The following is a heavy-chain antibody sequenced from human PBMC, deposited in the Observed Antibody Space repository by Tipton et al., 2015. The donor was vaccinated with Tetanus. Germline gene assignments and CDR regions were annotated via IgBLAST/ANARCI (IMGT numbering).Heavy chain of an antibody. CDR2: IYTSGST. D-gene: IGHD3-10*01. CDR1: GGSISSYY. V-gene: IGHV4-4*07. Sequence: TLSLTCTVSGGSISSYYWSWIRQPAGKGLEWIGRIYTSGSTNYNPSLKSRVTISLDTSTSQFSLRLISVTAADTAIYYCVRSYAGSYPYWGQGILVTVSS. CDR3: VRSYAGSYPY. J-gene: IGHJ4*02.